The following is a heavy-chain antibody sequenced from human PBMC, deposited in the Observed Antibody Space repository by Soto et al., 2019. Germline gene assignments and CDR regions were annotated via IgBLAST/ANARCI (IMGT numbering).Heavy chain of an antibody. CDR2: IYYLGST. V-gene: IGHV4-31*03. D-gene: IGHD3-22*01. CDR1: AGSISNGRTY. Sequence: SHTLSLTCSVSAGSISNGRTYWSWIRQHPGMGLEWIGYIYYLGSTYYHPSLKGRVTISLDTSTNQFSLKLSSVTAADTSAYYCARVSDYDRSAIPYLFVWGPGTTVT. J-gene: IGHJ6*02. CDR3: ARVSDYDRSAIPYLFV.